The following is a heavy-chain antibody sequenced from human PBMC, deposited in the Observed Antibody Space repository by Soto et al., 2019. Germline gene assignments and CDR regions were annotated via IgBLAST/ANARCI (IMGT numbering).Heavy chain of an antibody. CDR1: GDSISSYY. Sequence: QVQLQESGTRLVKPSETLSLTCTVSGDSISSYYWTWIRQPPGKGLEWIGYIYYSGSTNYNPSLKSRVTISVDTSKNQFSLKLTSVTAADTAVYYCARGVATIGPWGQGTLVNVSS. V-gene: IGHV4-59*01. CDR2: IYYSGST. CDR3: ARGVATIGP. D-gene: IGHD5-12*01. J-gene: IGHJ5*02.